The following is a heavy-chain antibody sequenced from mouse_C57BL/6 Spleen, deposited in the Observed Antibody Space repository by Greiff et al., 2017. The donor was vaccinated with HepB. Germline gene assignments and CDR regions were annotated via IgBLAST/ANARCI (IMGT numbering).Heavy chain of an antibody. J-gene: IGHJ1*03. Sequence: VQLQQPGAELVRPGSSVKLSCKASGYTFTSYWMHWVKQRPIQGLEWIGNIDPSDSETHYNQKFKDKATLTVEKSSSTAYMQLSSLTSEDSAVYYCARRFDYGSSPLYWYFDVWGTGTTVTVSS. D-gene: IGHD1-1*01. CDR2: IDPSDSET. CDR3: ARRFDYGSSPLYWYFDV. CDR1: GYTFTSYW. V-gene: IGHV1-52*01.